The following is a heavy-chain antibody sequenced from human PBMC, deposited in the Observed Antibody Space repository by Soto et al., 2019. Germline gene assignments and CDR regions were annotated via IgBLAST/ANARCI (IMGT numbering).Heavy chain of an antibody. CDR1: GGSFSGYY. CDR2: INHSGST. V-gene: IGHV4-34*01. D-gene: IGHD7-27*01. Sequence: QVQLQQWGAGLLKPSETLSLTCAVYGGSFSGYYWSWIRQPPGKGLEWIGEINHSGSTNYNPSLKSRVTISADRSKNQFSLKLSSVTAADTAVYYCARGWGRIFDYWGQGTLVTVSS. CDR3: ARGWGRIFDY. J-gene: IGHJ4*02.